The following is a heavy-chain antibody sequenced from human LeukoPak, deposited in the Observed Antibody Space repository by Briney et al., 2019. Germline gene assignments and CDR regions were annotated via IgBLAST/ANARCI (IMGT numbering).Heavy chain of an antibody. CDR3: ARDIPHMEV. J-gene: IGHJ6*04. V-gene: IGHV4-59*01. Sequence: SETLSLTCTVSGGSISSYYWSWIRQPPGKGLEWIGYIYYSGSTNYNPSLKSRVTISVDMSKNQVSLKLSSVTAADTAVYYCARDIPHMEVWGKGTTVTVSS. CDR2: IYYSGST. CDR1: GGSISSYY.